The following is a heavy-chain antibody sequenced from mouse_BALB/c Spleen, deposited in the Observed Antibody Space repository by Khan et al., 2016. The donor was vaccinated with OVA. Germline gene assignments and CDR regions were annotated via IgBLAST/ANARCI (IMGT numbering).Heavy chain of an antibody. CDR1: GYTFTDYA. CDR2: ISNYNGNT. CDR3: ARGDFLLRLRAMDY. D-gene: IGHD1-2*01. Sequence: QVHVKQSGPEVVRPGVSVKISCKGSGYTFTDYAIHWVQQSPAKSLEWIGVISNYNGNTDYNPKFKDKATMTVDKSSSTAYMELARLTPEDSAIYYCARGDFLLRLRAMDYWGQGTSVTVSA. J-gene: IGHJ4*01. V-gene: IGHV1S137*01.